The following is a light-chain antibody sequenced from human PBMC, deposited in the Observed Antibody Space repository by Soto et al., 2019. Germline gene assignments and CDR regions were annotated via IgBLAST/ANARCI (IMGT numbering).Light chain of an antibody. Sequence: QSVLTQPPSVSGAPGQRVTISCTGNNSNLGAGYDVHWYQQLPGAAPKLVIFGNRNRPSGVHERFSGSKSGTSASLAITGLQAEDEADYYWQAYDYSLTAFVFGGGTKVTVL. CDR1: NSNLGAGYD. V-gene: IGLV1-40*01. CDR2: GNR. J-gene: IGLJ3*02. CDR3: QAYDYSLTAFV.